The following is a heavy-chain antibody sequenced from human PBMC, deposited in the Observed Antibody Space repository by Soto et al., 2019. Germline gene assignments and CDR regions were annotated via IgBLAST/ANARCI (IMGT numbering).Heavy chain of an antibody. D-gene: IGHD2-2*01. CDR2: IWHDGSNK. J-gene: IGHJ4*02. V-gene: IGHV3-33*01. Sequence: QVQLVESGGGVVQPGRSLRLSCAASGFTFSSYGMHWVRQAPGKGLEWVAVIWHDGSNKYYADSVKGRFTISRDNSKNTLYLQMNSPRVEDTALYYCASRSPALDYWGQGTLVTVSS. CDR1: GFTFSSYG. CDR3: ASRSPALDY.